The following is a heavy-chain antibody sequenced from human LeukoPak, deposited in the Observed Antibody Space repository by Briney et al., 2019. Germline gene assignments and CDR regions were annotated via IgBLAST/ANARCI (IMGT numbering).Heavy chain of an antibody. CDR3: ARRYFDWLLFFDY. V-gene: IGHV5-51*01. Sequence: GESLQISCKGSGYSFTSYWIGWVRQMPGKGLEWMGIIYPGDSGTRYSPSFQGQVTISADKSISTAYLQWSSLKASDTAMYYCARRYFDWLLFFDYWGQGTLVTVSS. CDR1: GYSFTSYW. CDR2: IYPGDSGT. D-gene: IGHD3-9*01. J-gene: IGHJ4*02.